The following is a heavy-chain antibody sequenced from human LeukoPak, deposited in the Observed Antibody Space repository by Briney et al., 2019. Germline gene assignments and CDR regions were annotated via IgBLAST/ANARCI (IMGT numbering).Heavy chain of an antibody. CDR3: ARDYGDYVGSWFDP. J-gene: IGHJ5*02. CDR2: INHSGST. V-gene: IGHV4-34*01. CDR1: GGSFSGYY. D-gene: IGHD4-17*01. Sequence: PSETLSLTCAVYGGSFSGYYWSWIRQPPGKGLEWVGEINHSGSTNYNPSLKSRVTISVDTSKNQFSLKLSSVTAADTAVYYCARDYGDYVGSWFDPWGQGTLVTVSS.